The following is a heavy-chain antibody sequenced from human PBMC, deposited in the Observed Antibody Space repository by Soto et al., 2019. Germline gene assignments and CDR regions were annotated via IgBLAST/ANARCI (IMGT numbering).Heavy chain of an antibody. V-gene: IGHV4-31*03. CDR2: IYYSGST. D-gene: IGHD3-10*01. CDR1: GGSISSGGYY. J-gene: IGHJ4*02. CDR3: ARRAYGSGSYPFDY. Sequence: SETLSLTCTVSGGSISSGGYYWSWIRQHPGKGLEWIGYIYYSGSTYYNPSLKSRVTISVDTSKNQFSLKLSSVTAADTAVYYCARRAYGSGSYPFDYWGQGTLVT.